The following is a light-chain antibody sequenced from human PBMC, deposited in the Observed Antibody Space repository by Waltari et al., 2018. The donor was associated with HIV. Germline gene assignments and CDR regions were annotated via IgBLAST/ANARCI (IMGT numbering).Light chain of an antibody. V-gene: IGKV1-12*01. CDR3: HQADSFPVT. Sequence: DIQLTQSPSSVSASVGDSVTITCRASQDISTWLAWYQQKPGKAPRLLIYAASTLRRAVPSRCRGSGSATDVTLTINSAQPDDFATYYCHQADSFPVTFGQGTRLDFK. J-gene: IGKJ5*01. CDR1: QDISTW. CDR2: AAS.